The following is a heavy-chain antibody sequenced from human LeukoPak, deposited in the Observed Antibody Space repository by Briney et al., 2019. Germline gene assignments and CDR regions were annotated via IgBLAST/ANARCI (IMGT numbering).Heavy chain of an antibody. V-gene: IGHV3-48*03. CDR3: ARGRLLRLESFFDL. CDR1: GFVFSNNE. J-gene: IGHJ4*02. CDR2: FSRDGIDV. Sequence: PGGSLRLSCAASGFVFSNNEMHWVRQAPGKGLEWVAYFSRDGIDVHYADSARGRFTISSDKSTNSVVLQMNRLRVEDTAVYYCARGRLLRLESFFDLWGQGTLVTVSS. D-gene: IGHD2-21*01.